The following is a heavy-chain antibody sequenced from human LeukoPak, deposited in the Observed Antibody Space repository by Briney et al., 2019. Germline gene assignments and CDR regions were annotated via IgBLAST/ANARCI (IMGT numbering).Heavy chain of an antibody. J-gene: IGHJ6*03. Sequence: GGSLRLSCAASGFGFSSYWMSWVRHNPGKGLEWVANINQDGTTKYYRDFAKGRFTISRDNSKNTLYLQMNSLGPEDTAVYYCARDPYSGNYGNYYYYYMDVWGKGTTVTVSS. CDR3: ARDPYSGNYGNYYYYYMDV. CDR1: GFGFSSYW. CDR2: INQDGTTK. D-gene: IGHD1-26*01. V-gene: IGHV3-7*01.